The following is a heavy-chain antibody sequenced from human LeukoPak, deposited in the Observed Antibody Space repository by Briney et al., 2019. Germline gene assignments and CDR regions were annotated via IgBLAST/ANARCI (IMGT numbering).Heavy chain of an antibody. Sequence: ASVKVSCKASGGTFSSYAISWVRQAPGQGLEWMGGIIPIFGTANYAQKFQGRVTITADESTSTAYMELSSLRSEDTAVYYCARVTEEYSYYDGMDVCGQGTTVTVSS. CDR2: IIPIFGTA. J-gene: IGHJ6*02. V-gene: IGHV1-69*01. CDR1: GGTFSSYA. CDR3: ARVTEEYSYYDGMDV.